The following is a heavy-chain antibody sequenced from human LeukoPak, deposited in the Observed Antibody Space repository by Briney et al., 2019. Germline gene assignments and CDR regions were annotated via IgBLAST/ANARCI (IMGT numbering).Heavy chain of an antibody. V-gene: IGHV4-61*01. Sequence: SETLSLTCTVSGGSVSSGSYYWSWIRQPPGKGLEWIGYIYYSGSTNYNPSLKSRVTISVDTSKNQFSLKLSSVTAADTAVHYCARNGRYYGSGSYSYWGQGTLVTVSS. J-gene: IGHJ4*02. CDR2: IYYSGST. CDR3: ARNGRYYGSGSYSY. D-gene: IGHD3-10*01. CDR1: GGSVSSGSYY.